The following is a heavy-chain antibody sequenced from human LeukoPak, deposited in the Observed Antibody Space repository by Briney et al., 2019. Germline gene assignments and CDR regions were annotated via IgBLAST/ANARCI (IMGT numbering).Heavy chain of an antibody. Sequence: ASVKVSCKASEYTFTSYAMHWERQAPGQRLEWMGWINAGNGNTKYSQKFQGRVTITRDTSASTAYMELSSLRSEDTAVYYCAREADFWSGYYWDYWGQGTLVTVSS. J-gene: IGHJ4*02. D-gene: IGHD3-3*01. V-gene: IGHV1-3*01. CDR2: INAGNGNT. CDR1: EYTFTSYA. CDR3: AREADFWSGYYWDY.